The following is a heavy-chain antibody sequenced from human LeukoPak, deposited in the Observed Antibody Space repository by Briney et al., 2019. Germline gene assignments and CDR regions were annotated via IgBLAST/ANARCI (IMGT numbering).Heavy chain of an antibody. CDR1: GFTFSSYA. D-gene: IGHD6-13*01. CDR3: ARGIPIAAAGFDY. J-gene: IGHJ4*02. CDR2: IEYDGTDT. Sequence: GGSLRLSCAASGFTFSSYAMSWVRQAPGKGLEWVAFIEYDGTDTHFADSVRGRFTISRDNAKNSLYLQMNSLRAEDTAVYYCARGIPIAAAGFDYWGQGTLVTVSS. V-gene: IGHV3-33*08.